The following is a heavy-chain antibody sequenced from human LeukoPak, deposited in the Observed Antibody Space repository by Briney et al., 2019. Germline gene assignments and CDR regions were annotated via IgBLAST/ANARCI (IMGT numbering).Heavy chain of an antibody. CDR3: AKDRGLRSGYDN. J-gene: IGHJ3*02. Sequence: GGSLRLSCAASGFTFSNYEMHWVRQAPGKGLEWVSYISSSGSDIYYADSVKGRFTISRDNSKNSLYLQMNSLRAEDTALYYCAKDRGLRSGYDNWGQGTMVTVSS. CDR2: ISSSGSDI. D-gene: IGHD3-3*01. V-gene: IGHV3-48*03. CDR1: GFTFSNYE.